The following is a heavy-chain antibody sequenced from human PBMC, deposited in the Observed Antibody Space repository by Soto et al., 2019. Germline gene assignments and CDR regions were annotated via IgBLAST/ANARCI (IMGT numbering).Heavy chain of an antibody. CDR2: IYYSGST. D-gene: IGHD3-22*01. CDR3: ATGDDSGYYPRPYDY. V-gene: IGHV4-31*03. J-gene: IGHJ4*02. CDR1: GASISSPIYY. Sequence: SETLSLTCTVSGASISSPIYYWNWIRQHPRKGLEWIGYIYYSGSTYYNPSLKSRVTISIDTSKNQFSLKLSSVTAADTAVYYCATGDDSGYYPRPYDYWGQGTLVTVSS.